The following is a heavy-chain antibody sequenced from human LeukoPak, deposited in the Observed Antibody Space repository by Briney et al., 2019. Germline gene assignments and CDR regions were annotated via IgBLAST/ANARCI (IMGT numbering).Heavy chain of an antibody. J-gene: IGHJ4*02. CDR1: GFSFSSYW. V-gene: IGHV3-7*01. Sequence: PGGSLRLSCAASGFSFSSYWMSWVRQAPGKGLERVANIKQDGSEKYYVDSVKGRFTISSDNAKNSLYLQMNSLRAEDTAVYYCARVDYDYVWGSYALRYSDYWGQGTLVTVSS. CDR3: ARVDYDYVWGSYALRYSDY. D-gene: IGHD3-16*01. CDR2: IKQDGSEK.